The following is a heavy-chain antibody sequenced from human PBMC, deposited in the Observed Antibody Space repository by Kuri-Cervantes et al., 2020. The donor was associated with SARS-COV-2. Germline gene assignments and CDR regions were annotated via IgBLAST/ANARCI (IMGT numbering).Heavy chain of an antibody. CDR1: GFTFSSYS. CDR2: IYSGGST. Sequence: GESLRLSCAASGFTFSSYSMNWVRQAPGKGLEWVSVIYSGGSTYYADSVKGRFTISRDNSKNTLYLQMNSLRAEDTAVYYCARGVYWPDVMWIQLWPDAFDIWGQGTMVTVSS. V-gene: IGHV3-66*01. J-gene: IGHJ3*02. D-gene: IGHD5-18*01. CDR3: ARGVYWPDVMWIQLWPDAFDI.